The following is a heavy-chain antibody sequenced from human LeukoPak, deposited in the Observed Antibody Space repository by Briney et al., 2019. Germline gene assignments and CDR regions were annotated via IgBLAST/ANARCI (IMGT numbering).Heavy chain of an antibody. CDR2: ISYGGSNK. Sequence: PGGSLRLSCAASGFTFSSYAMHWVRQAPGKGLEWVAVISYGGSNKYYADSVKGRFTISRDNSKNTLYLQMNSPRAEDTAVYYCAKSFLTGYYLTDWGQGTLVTVYS. V-gene: IGHV3-30-3*02. CDR1: GFTFSSYA. J-gene: IGHJ4*02. D-gene: IGHD3-9*01. CDR3: AKSFLTGYYLTD.